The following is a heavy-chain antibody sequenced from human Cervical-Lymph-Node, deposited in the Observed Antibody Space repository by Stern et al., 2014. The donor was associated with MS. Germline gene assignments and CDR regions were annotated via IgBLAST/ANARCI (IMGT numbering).Heavy chain of an antibody. V-gene: IGHV1-46*01. J-gene: IGHJ5*02. D-gene: IGHD1-26*01. Sequence: VQLVESGAEGKKPGASVKVSCKASGYTLTSYYMHWVRQAPGQGLEWMGIIKPSGGSTSYAQKFQGRVTMTRDTSTSTVYMELSSLRSEDTAVYYCARDGYALVGSYPNWFDPWGQGTLVTVSS. CDR3: ARDGYALVGSYPNWFDP. CDR2: IKPSGGST. CDR1: GYTLTSYY.